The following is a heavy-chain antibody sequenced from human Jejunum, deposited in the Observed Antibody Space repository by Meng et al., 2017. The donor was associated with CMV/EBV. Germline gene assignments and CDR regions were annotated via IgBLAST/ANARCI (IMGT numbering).Heavy chain of an antibody. Sequence: GYTLTSYDITWVRQATGQGLEWMGWMNPNSGHTGYAQKFQGRVTMTRNPSISTAYMELSSLRSEDTAVYYCARWDCSSISCYAFDIWGQGTMVTVSS. CDR1: GYTLTSYD. CDR3: ARWDCSSISCYAFDI. D-gene: IGHD2-2*01. J-gene: IGHJ3*02. CDR2: MNPNSGHT. V-gene: IGHV1-8*01.